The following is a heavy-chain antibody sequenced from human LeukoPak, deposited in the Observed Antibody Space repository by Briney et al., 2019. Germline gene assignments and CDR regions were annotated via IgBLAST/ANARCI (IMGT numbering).Heavy chain of an antibody. CDR3: ARVFRGDCSGTSCFDY. CDR1: GFTLSSYW. CDR2: INSDGRST. V-gene: IGHV3-74*01. Sequence: PGGSLRLSCAASGFTLSSYWMHWVRQAPGKGLVWVSRINSDGRSTSYADSVKGRFTISRDNAKNTLYLQMNSLRAEDTAVYYCARVFRGDCSGTSCFDYWGQGTLVTVSS. D-gene: IGHD2-2*01. J-gene: IGHJ4*02.